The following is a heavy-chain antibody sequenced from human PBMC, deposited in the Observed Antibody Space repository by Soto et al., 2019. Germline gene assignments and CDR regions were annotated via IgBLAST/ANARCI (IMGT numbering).Heavy chain of an antibody. Sequence: GSLRLSCAASGFTFSNYGMSWVRQAPGKGLEWIGNIYYSENTYYNPSLKSRVTISVDTSKNQFSLRLTSVTAADTAVYYCATHPPYGPLDHWGQGTLVTVSS. J-gene: IGHJ4*02. CDR1: GFTFSNYG. V-gene: IGHV4-39*01. D-gene: IGHD4-17*01. CDR3: ATHPPYGPLDH. CDR2: IYYSENT.